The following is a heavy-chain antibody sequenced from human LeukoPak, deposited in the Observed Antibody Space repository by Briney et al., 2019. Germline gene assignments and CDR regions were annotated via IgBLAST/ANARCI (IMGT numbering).Heavy chain of an antibody. CDR1: GGTFSSYA. V-gene: IGHV1-69*13. CDR2: IIPIFGTA. Sequence: VASVNVSCTASGGTFSSYAISWVRQAPGQGLEWMGGIIPIFGTANYAQKFQGRVTITADESTSTAYMELSSLRSEDTAVYYCARSSSWDPPYYFDYWGQGTLVTVSS. J-gene: IGHJ4*02. CDR3: ARSSSWDPPYYFDY. D-gene: IGHD6-13*01.